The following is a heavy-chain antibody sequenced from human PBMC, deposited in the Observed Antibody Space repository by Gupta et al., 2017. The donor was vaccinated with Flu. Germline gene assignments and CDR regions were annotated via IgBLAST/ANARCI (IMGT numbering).Heavy chain of an antibody. Sequence: EVQLLESGGGLVQPGGSLRISCVASGFRFDNCVMTWVRQAPGNRLEWVSSVDRTGNNIYYADSVKGRFAVSKDNSKNTLYLQMNRLRGDDAAVYYCARGPGTTYYYYTGLDVWGQGTTVTVSS. D-gene: IGHD1-1*01. CDR3: ARGPGTTYYYYTGLDV. CDR1: GFRFDNCV. CDR2: VDRTGNNI. V-gene: IGHV3-23*05. J-gene: IGHJ6*02.